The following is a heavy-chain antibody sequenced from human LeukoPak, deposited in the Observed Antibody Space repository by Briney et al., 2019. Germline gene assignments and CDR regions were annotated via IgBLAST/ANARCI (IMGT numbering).Heavy chain of an antibody. J-gene: IGHJ4*02. V-gene: IGHV4-59*08. CDR3: ARWQSSSSGMGY. CDR1: GGSISSYY. D-gene: IGHD6-6*01. Sequence: PSETLSLACTVSGGSISSYYWSWIRQPPGKGLEWIGYIYYSGSTNYSPSLKSRVTISVDTSKNQFSLKLSSVTAADTAVYYCARWQSSSSGMGYWGQGTLVAVSS. CDR2: IYYSGST.